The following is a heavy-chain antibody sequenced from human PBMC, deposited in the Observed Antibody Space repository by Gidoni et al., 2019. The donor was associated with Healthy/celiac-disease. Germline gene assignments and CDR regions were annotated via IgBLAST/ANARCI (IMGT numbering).Heavy chain of an antibody. D-gene: IGHD2-2*03. CDR1: GGYFSGYY. Sequence: QVQLQQGGAGLLTPSETLSITCGVYGGYFSGYYWSWIRQPPGKGREWIGEINHSGSTNDNPSLTRRVTISVVTSKHQFSLKLSAVTAADAAVYYCARGRLDGFDYWGQGTLVTVSS. CDR2: INHSGST. CDR3: ARGRLDGFDY. V-gene: IGHV4-34*01. J-gene: IGHJ4*02.